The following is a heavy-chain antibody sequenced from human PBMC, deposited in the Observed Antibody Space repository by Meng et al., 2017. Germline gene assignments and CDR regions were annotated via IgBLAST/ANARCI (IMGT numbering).Heavy chain of an antibody. V-gene: IGHV1-69*06. CDR2: IIPIFGTA. CDR1: GGTFSSYA. CDR3: ARDKRPSSSWYGNWFDP. Sequence: QVQLVPLGAEVKKPGSSVKVSCKASGGTFSSYAISWVRQAPGQGLEWMGGIIPIFGTANYAQKFQGRVTITADKSTSTAYMELSSLRSEDTAVYYCARDKRPSSSWYGNWFDPWGQGTLVTVSS. D-gene: IGHD6-13*01. J-gene: IGHJ5*02.